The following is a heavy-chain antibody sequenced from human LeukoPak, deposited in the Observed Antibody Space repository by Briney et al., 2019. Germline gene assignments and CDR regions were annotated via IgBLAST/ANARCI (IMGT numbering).Heavy chain of an antibody. CDR2: IIPIFGTA. CDR1: GGTFSSYA. V-gene: IGHV1-69*05. D-gene: IGHD6-25*01. Sequence: ASVKVSCKASGGTFSSYAISWLRQAPGQGLEWMGRIIPIFGTANYAQKFQGRVTITTDESTSTAYMELSSLRSEDTAVYYCAREYSSAAGYQDYWGQGTLVTVSS. CDR3: AREYSSAAGYQDY. J-gene: IGHJ4*02.